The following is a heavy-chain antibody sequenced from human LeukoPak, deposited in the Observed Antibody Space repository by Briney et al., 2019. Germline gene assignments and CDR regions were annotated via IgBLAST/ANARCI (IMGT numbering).Heavy chain of an antibody. V-gene: IGHV4-34*01. CDR1: RGSFSGYY. CDR2: INHSGST. D-gene: IGHD6-13*01. CDR3: ERGGIAAADYYFDY. Sequence: SETLSLTCAVYRGSFSGYYGSWIRQPPGKGLEWIGEINHSGSTNYNPSLKSRVTISLATSKNQFSLKLSSVTAAATAVYYCERGGIAAADYYFDYWGQGTLVTVSS. J-gene: IGHJ4*02.